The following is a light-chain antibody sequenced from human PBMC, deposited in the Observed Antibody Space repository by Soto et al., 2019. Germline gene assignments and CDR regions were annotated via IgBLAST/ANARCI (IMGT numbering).Light chain of an antibody. V-gene: IGKV3-20*01. CDR3: QHYCSPPRT. CDR1: QSVSGSY. Sequence: EIVLKQSPGTLSLSPGERASLSCRASQSVSGSYVARYQHKPGQAPRLLIFGASSRATGIPDRFSGSGSGGDITLTTSTLETEDFAVEDGQHYCSPPRTCGQGTKVEIK. J-gene: IGKJ1*01. CDR2: GAS.